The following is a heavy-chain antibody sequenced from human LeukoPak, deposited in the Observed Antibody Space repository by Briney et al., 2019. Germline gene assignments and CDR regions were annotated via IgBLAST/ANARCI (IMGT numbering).Heavy chain of an antibody. D-gene: IGHD7-27*01. CDR3: ARPWGRGVGYFDY. V-gene: IGHV1-46*01. Sequence: GASVKVSCKASGYTFTSYYMHWVRQAPGQGLEGMGIINPSGGSTSYAQKFQGRVTMTRDMSTSTVYMELSSLRSEDTAVYYCARPWGRGVGYFDYWGQGTLVTVSS. CDR1: GYTFTSYY. CDR2: INPSGGST. J-gene: IGHJ4*02.